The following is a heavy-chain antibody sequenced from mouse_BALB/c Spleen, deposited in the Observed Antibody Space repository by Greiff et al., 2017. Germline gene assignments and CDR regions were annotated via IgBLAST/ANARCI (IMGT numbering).Heavy chain of an antibody. CDR1: GDSITSGY. Sequence: EVQLQQSGPSLVKPSQTLSLTCSVTGDSITSGYWNWIRKFPGNKLEYMGYISYSGSTYYNPSLKSRISITRDTSKNQYYLQLNSVTTEDTATYYCARYRDGTTGYYFDYWGQGTTLTVSS. J-gene: IGHJ2*01. CDR2: ISYSGST. V-gene: IGHV3-8*02. D-gene: IGHD2-14*01. CDR3: ARYRDGTTGYYFDY.